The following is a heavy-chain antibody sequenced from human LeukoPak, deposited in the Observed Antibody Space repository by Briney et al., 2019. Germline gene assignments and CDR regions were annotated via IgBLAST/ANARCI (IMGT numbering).Heavy chain of an antibody. CDR2: IIPILGVA. CDR3: ARDRFVDYDFWSGYYPPAEIDY. Sequence: GASVKVSCKASGGTFSSYTISWVRQAPGQGLEWIGRIIPILGVANYAQKFQGRVTITADKSTSTAYMELSSLRSEDTAVYYCARDRFVDYDFWSGYYPPAEIDYWGQGTLVTVSS. V-gene: IGHV1-69*04. D-gene: IGHD3-3*01. CDR1: GGTFSSYT. J-gene: IGHJ4*02.